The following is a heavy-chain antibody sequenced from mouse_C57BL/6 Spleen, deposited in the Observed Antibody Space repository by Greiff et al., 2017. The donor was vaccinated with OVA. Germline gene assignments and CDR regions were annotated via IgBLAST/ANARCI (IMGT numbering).Heavy chain of an antibody. CDR3: ASEGGRRGFAY. Sequence: VQRVESGPGLVAPSQSLSITCTVSGFSLTSYGVDWVRQSPGKGLEWLGVIWGVGSTNYNSALKSRLSISKDNSKSQVFLKMNSLQTDDTAMYYCASEGGRRGFAYWGQGTLVTVSA. CDR1: GFSLTSYG. J-gene: IGHJ3*01. V-gene: IGHV2-6*01. CDR2: IWGVGST.